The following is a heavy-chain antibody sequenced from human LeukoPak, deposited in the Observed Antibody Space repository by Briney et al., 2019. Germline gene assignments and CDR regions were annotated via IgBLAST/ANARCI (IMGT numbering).Heavy chain of an antibody. D-gene: IGHD3-10*01. CDR1: GFSLSNYW. Sequence: GGSLRLSCAASGFSLSNYWMSWVRQAPGKGLEWVANINQDGSDKYYVDSVMGRFTISKDNATNSVYLQMNSLRPEDTAIYYCAWYGVTHGLDVWGQGNTVTVSS. J-gene: IGHJ6*02. V-gene: IGHV3-7*01. CDR3: AWYGVTHGLDV. CDR2: INQDGSDK.